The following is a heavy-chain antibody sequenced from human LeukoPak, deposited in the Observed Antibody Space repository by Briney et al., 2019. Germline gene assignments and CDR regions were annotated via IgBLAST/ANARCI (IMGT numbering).Heavy chain of an antibody. J-gene: IGHJ4*02. Sequence: GGSLRLSCAASGFTVSSNYVSWVRQAPGKGLEWVSIIYIAGATYYADSVRGRFTISRDNSKNPVSLQMNSLRAEDTAVYYCVSGGLGARKYYSDPFHYWGQGTLVTVSS. CDR2: IYIAGAT. CDR1: GFTVSSNY. CDR3: VSGGLGARKYYSDPFHY. D-gene: IGHD3-10*01. V-gene: IGHV3-53*01.